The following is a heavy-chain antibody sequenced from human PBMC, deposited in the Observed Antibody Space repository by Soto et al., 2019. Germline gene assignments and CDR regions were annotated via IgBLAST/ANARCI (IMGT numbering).Heavy chain of an antibody. CDR3: AREYYDFWSGLYYGMDV. J-gene: IGHJ6*02. CDR2: IDAGNGNT. Sequence: GASVKVSCKASGYTFTSYAMHWVRQAPGQRLEWMGWIDAGNGNTKYSQKFQGRVTITRDTSTSTAYMELRSLRSDDTAVYYCAREYYDFWSGLYYGMDVWGQGTTVTVSS. CDR1: GYTFTSYA. V-gene: IGHV1-3*01. D-gene: IGHD3-3*01.